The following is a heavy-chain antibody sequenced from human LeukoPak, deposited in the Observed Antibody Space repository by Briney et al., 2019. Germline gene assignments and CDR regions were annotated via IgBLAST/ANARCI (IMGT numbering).Heavy chain of an antibody. CDR3: ARGGYYYDSSGYYYALGY. J-gene: IGHJ4*02. D-gene: IGHD3-22*01. V-gene: IGHV3-74*01. CDR2: INSDGSST. CDR1: GFTFSSYW. Sequence: GGSLRLPCAASGFTFSSYWMHWVRQAPGKGLVWVSRINSDGSSTSYADSVKGRFTISRDNAKNTLYLQMNSLRAEDTAVYYCARGGYYYDSSGYYYALGYWGQGTLVTVSS.